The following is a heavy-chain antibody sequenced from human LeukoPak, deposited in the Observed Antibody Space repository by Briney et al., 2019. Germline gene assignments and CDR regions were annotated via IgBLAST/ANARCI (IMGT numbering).Heavy chain of an antibody. CDR2: IYYSGST. V-gene: IGHV4-59*11. J-gene: IGHJ6*02. CDR1: GGSISSHY. Sequence: SETLSLTCTVSGGSISSHYWSWIRQPPGKGLEWIGYIYYSGSTNYNPSLKSRVTISVDTSKNQFSLKLSSVTAADTAVYYCARAGVIFLTGRDYYYGMDVWGQGTTVTVSS. D-gene: IGHD3-9*01. CDR3: ARAGVIFLTGRDYYYGMDV.